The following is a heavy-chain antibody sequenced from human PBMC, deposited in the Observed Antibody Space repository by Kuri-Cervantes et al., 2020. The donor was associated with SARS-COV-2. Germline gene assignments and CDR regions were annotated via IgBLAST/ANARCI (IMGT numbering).Heavy chain of an antibody. D-gene: IGHD3-10*01. CDR3: SRLMYGSGSYYPPSY. CDR2: IRSKAYGGTT. CDR1: GFTFGDYA. J-gene: IGHJ4*02. V-gene: IGHV3-49*04. Sequence: GESLKISCTASGFTFGDYAMSWVRQAPGKGLEWVGFIRSKAYGGTTEYAASVKGRFTISRDDSKSIAYLQMNSLKTEDTAVYYCSRLMYGSGSYYPPSYWGQGTLVTDSS.